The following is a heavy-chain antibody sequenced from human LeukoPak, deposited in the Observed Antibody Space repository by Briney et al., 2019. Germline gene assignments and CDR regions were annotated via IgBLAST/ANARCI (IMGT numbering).Heavy chain of an antibody. V-gene: IGHV3-23*01. J-gene: IGHJ4*02. D-gene: IGHD6-13*01. CDR2: ISGSGGST. CDR3: AKAYSSSWYYYVIGY. Sequence: GGSLRLSCAASGFTFSSYAMSWVRQAPGKGLEWVSAISGSGGSTYYADSVKGRFTISRDNSKNTLYLRMNSLRAEDTAVYYCAKAYSSSWYYYVIGYWGQGTLVTVSS. CDR1: GFTFSSYA.